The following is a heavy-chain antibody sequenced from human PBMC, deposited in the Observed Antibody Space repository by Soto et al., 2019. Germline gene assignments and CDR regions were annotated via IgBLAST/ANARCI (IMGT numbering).Heavy chain of an antibody. V-gene: IGHV3-53*01. Sequence: LRLSCAASGFTVSSNYMSWVRQAPGKGLEWVSVIYRDGTPYYADSVKGRFTISRDNSKNTLYLQVNSLRAEDTAPYFCATSIISPRPPFYGMDVWGQGTTVTVSS. J-gene: IGHJ6*02. CDR2: IYRDGTP. CDR3: ATSIISPRPPFYGMDV. CDR1: GFTVSSNY. D-gene: IGHD3-10*01.